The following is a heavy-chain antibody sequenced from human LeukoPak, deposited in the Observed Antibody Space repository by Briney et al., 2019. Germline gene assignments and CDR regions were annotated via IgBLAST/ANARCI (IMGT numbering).Heavy chain of an antibody. V-gene: IGHV3-11*01. CDR1: GFTFSDYY. Sequence: PGGSLRLPCAASGFTFSDYYMSWIRQAPGKGLEWVSYISSSGSTIYYADSVKGRFTISRDNAKNSLYLQMNSLRAEDTAVYYCARSVINYYYGMDVWGQGTTVTVSS. J-gene: IGHJ6*02. D-gene: IGHD3-10*01. CDR2: ISSSGSTI. CDR3: ARSVINYYYGMDV.